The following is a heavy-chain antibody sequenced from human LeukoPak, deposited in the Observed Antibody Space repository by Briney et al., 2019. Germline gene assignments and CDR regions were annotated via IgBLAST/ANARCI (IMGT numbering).Heavy chain of an antibody. CDR2: IKSKTDGGTT. CDR1: GFTFSNAW. CDR3: TTAFLLTGYYPFDY. D-gene: IGHD3-9*01. V-gene: IGHV3-15*01. Sequence: GGSLRLSCAASGFTFSNAWMSWVRQAPGKGLEWVGRIKSKTDGGTTDYAAPVKGRFTISRDDSKNTLYLQMNSLKTEDTAVYYCTTAFLLTGYYPFDYWGQGTLVTVSS. J-gene: IGHJ4*02.